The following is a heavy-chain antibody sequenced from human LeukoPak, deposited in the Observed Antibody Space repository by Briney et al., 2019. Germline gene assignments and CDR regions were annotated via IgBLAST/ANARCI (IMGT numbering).Heavy chain of an antibody. V-gene: IGHV3-30*02. CDR2: IRYDGSDK. Sequence: GGSLRLSCAASGFIFTDYGMHWVRQAPGKWLEWLTFIRYDGSDKYYADSMKGRFTISRDNAENSLYLQMNSLRAEDTAVYYCATEASSGLEDWGQGILVTVSS. D-gene: IGHD6-19*01. CDR1: GFIFTDYG. J-gene: IGHJ4*02. CDR3: ATEASSGLED.